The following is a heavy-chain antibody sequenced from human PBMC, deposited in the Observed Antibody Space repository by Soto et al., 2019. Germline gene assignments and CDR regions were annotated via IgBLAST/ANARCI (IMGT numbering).Heavy chain of an antibody. CDR1: GGTFSSYT. J-gene: IGHJ3*02. CDR3: XXXXXXXXXXXXXXXXXGWAFDI. Sequence: QVQLVQSGAEVKKPGSSVKVSCKASGGTFSSYTISWVRQAPGQGLEWXXXIIPILGIANYAQKFQGRVTITADXXXXXXXXXXXXXXXXXXXXXXXXXXXXXXXXXXXXXXXXGWAFDIWGQGTMVTVSS. V-gene: IGHV1-69*02. CDR2: IIPILGIA.